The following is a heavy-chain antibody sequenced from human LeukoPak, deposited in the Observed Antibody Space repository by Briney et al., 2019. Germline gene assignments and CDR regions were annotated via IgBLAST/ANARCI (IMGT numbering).Heavy chain of an antibody. CDR2: TYYSGST. CDR3: ARVRRYFPIAAAGAGRHDFDY. J-gene: IGHJ4*02. V-gene: IGHV4-30-4*01. D-gene: IGHD6-13*01. CDR1: GDSISSGDYY. Sequence: TPSETLSLTCTVSGDSISSGDYYWSWIRQPPGKGLEWIGYTYYSGSTYYNPSLKSRVTISVDTSKNQFSLKLSSVTAADTAVYYCARVRRYFPIAAAGAGRHDFDYWGQGTLVTVSS.